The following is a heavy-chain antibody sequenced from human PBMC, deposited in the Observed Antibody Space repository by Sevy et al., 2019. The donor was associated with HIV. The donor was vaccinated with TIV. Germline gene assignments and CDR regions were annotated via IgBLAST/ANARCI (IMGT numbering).Heavy chain of an antibody. CDR2: ISGSATTI. CDR3: ARGVAALPGYYYGMDV. J-gene: IGHJ6*02. V-gene: IGHV3-48*01. Sequence: GGSLRLSCAASGFTFSSYSINWVRQAPGKGLEWVSYISGSATTIYYAHSVKGRFTISRDNAKNSLYLQMNSLRVEDTAVYYCARGVAALPGYYYGMDVWGQGTTVTVSS. D-gene: IGHD2-15*01. CDR1: GFTFSSYS.